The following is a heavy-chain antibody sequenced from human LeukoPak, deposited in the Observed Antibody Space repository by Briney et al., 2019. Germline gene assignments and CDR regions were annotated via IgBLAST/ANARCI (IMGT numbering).Heavy chain of an antibody. J-gene: IGHJ4*02. CDR1: GGSISSGGYS. V-gene: IGHV4-30-2*01. D-gene: IGHD3-22*01. Sequence: SETLSLTCAVSGGSISSGGYSWSWIRQPPGKGLEWIGYIYHSGSTYYNPSLKSRVTISVDRSKNQFSLKLSSVTAADTAVYYCARGGVYYDSSGYYPLDYWGQGTLVTVSS. CDR2: IYHSGST. CDR3: ARGGVYYDSSGYYPLDY.